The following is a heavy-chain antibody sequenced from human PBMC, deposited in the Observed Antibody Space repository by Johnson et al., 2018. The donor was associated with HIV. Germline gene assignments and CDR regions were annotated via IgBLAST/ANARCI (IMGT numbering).Heavy chain of an antibody. D-gene: IGHD2-15*01. J-gene: IGHJ3*02. Sequence: EVQVVESGGGLVQPGGSLRLSCAASGFTFSNAWMSWVRQAPGKGLEWVGRIKSKTDGGTTDYAAPVKGRFTISRDDSKNTLYLQMNSLKTEDTAVYYCTTIWTTLGYCSGGSCDDAFDIWGQGTMVTVSS. CDR2: IKSKTDGGTT. V-gene: IGHV3-15*01. CDR3: TTIWTTLGYCSGGSCDDAFDI. CDR1: GFTFSNAW.